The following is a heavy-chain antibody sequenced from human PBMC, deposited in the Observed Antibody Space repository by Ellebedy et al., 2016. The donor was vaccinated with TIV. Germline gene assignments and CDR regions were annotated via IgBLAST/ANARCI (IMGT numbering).Heavy chain of an antibody. D-gene: IGHD6-13*01. CDR2: IYYSGST. J-gene: IGHJ6*02. CDR3: ARALAASGKVTHHFGMDV. Sequence: SETLSLXXNVSGGYLRTYYWSWIRQSPGKGLEWIGYIYYSGSTGYNPSLKSRVTISVDTSKNQVSLKLRSVTAADTALYYCARALAASGKVTHHFGMDVWGPGTTVTVSS. CDR1: GGYLRTYY. V-gene: IGHV4-59*01.